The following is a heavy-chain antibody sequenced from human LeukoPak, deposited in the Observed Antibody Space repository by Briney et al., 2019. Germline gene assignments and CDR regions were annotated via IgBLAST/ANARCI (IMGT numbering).Heavy chain of an antibody. CDR1: GFAFSRYG. Sequence: GGSLRLSCAASGFAFSRYGIVWVRQAPGRGLEWVSGISGSGGNTYYGDSVKGRFTISRDNSKNTVYLQMNSLRAEDTAVYYCAKAEGYLDYWGQGTLATVSS. J-gene: IGHJ4*02. V-gene: IGHV3-23*01. D-gene: IGHD6-13*01. CDR2: ISGSGGNT. CDR3: AKAEGYLDY.